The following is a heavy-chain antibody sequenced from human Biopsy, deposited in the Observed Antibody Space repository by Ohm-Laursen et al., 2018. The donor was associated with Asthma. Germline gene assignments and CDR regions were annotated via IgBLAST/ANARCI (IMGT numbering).Heavy chain of an antibody. CDR1: GYTFINYA. V-gene: IGHV1-3*01. Sequence: ASVKVSCKASGYTFINYAIHWVRQAPGHSLEWMGWINAANGNTKYSQKFQGRLTISRDTSASTAYMDLSSLSSEDTAVYYCARGYSGSVRIVYYYSGLEVWGQGTTVTVSS. J-gene: IGHJ6*02. CDR3: ARGYSGSVRIVYYYSGLEV. CDR2: INAANGNT. D-gene: IGHD5-12*01.